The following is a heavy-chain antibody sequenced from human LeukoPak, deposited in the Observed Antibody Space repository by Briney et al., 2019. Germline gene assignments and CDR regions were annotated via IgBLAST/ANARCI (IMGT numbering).Heavy chain of an antibody. Sequence: GGSPRLSCAASGFSFSNAWMNWVRQAPGKGLVWVSRIASDGSSTTYADSVKGRFSISRDNAKNTLYLQMNSLRVEDTAVYYCARGRPHGNDYWGQGTLVTVSS. D-gene: IGHD4-23*01. CDR2: IASDGSST. V-gene: IGHV3-74*01. CDR3: ARGRPHGNDY. CDR1: GFSFSNAW. J-gene: IGHJ4*02.